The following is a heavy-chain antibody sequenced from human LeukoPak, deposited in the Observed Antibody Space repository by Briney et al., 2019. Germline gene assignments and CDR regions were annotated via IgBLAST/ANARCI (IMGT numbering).Heavy chain of an antibody. CDR2: ISGSGTST. CDR3: AKDQAMLLVVTPFDY. CDR1: GFTFNNYA. V-gene: IGHV3-23*01. D-gene: IGHD3-22*01. J-gene: IGHJ4*02. Sequence: PGGSLRLSCAASGFTFNNYAMTWVRQAPGKGLEWVSAISGSGTSTYYADSVKGRFTISRDNSKNTLYLQMNSLRAEDTALYYCAKDQAMLLVVTPFDYWGQGTLVTVSS.